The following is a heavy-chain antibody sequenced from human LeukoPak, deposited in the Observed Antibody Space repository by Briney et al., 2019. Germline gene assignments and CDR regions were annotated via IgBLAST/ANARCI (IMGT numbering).Heavy chain of an antibody. CDR2: IIPILGIA. CDR3: ARDPDIVVVPAALEFDY. Sequence: GASVKVSCKASGGTFSSYAISWVRQAPGQGLEGMGRIIPILGIANYAQKFQGRVTITADKSASTAYMELSSLRSEDTAAYYCARDPDIVVVPAALEFDYWGQGTLVTVSS. D-gene: IGHD2-2*01. J-gene: IGHJ4*02. V-gene: IGHV1-69*04. CDR1: GGTFSSYA.